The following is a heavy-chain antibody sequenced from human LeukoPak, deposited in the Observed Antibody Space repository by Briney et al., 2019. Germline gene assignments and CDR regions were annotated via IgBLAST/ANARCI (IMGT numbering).Heavy chain of an antibody. Sequence: GGSLRLSCTASGFTFGDYAVSWVRRAPGKGLEWVSTIDTGTTTMYAASVMGRFTISRDNSKNTLYLQMNGLRAEDTAVYYCGRGGYDVDVWGQGTTVSVSS. CDR2: IDTGTTT. J-gene: IGHJ6*02. CDR3: GRGGYDVDV. CDR1: GFTFGDYA. V-gene: IGHV3-66*01. D-gene: IGHD3-22*01.